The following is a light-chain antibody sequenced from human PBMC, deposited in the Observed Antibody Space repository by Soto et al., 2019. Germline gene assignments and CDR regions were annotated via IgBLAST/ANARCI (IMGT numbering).Light chain of an antibody. CDR2: DNV. V-gene: IGLV1-51*01. J-gene: IGLJ2*01. Sequence: QSVLTQPPSVSAAPGQKVTISCSGNSANIGTNYVSWYQQFPGTAPKLVIYDNVRRPSEIPDRFSGSKSGTSATLDITGLQTGDEDDYYCGSLDDNLYVVLFGGGTKLTVL. CDR3: GSLDDNLYVVL. CDR1: SANIGTNY.